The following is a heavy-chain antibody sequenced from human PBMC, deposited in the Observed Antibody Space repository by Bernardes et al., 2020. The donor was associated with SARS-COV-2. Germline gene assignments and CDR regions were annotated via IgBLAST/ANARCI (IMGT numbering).Heavy chain of an antibody. J-gene: IGHJ6*02. D-gene: IGHD3-22*01. V-gene: IGHV1-2*02. CDR3: ALPPTNYDRYGMDV. Sequence: ASVKVSCKASGYTFTGYYIHWVRPAPGQGLEWMGWINPNSGGTNYAQKFQGRVTMTRDTSISTAYMELSRLRSDDTAVYYCALPPTNYDRYGMDVWGQGTTVTVSS. CDR2: INPNSGGT. CDR1: GYTFTGYY.